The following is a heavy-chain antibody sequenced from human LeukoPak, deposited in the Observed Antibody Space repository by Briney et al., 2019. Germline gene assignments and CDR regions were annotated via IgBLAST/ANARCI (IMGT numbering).Heavy chain of an antibody. CDR2: ISGSGGST. D-gene: IGHD4-17*01. V-gene: IGHV3-23*01. CDR1: GFTFSSYA. J-gene: IGHJ5*02. Sequence: GGSLRLSCAVSGFTFSSYAMSWVRQAPGKGLEWVSAISGSGGSTYYADSVKGRFTISRDNSKNTLYLQMNSLRAEDTAVYYCAKDKWAVTRGWFDPWGQGTLVTVSS. CDR3: AKDKWAVTRGWFDP.